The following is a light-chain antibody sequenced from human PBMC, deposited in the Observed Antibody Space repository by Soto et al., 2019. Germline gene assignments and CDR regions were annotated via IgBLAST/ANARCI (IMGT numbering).Light chain of an antibody. CDR1: SSDVGGYIY. CDR3: SSYTTSSSYV. Sequence: QSALAQPASVSGSPGQSITISCTGTSSDVGGYIYVSWYQQHPGKAPKLMIYDVTSRPPGVSYRFSGSKSGNTASLTISGLQAEDEADYYCSSYTTSSSYVFGTGTKVTVL. J-gene: IGLJ1*01. V-gene: IGLV2-14*01. CDR2: DVT.